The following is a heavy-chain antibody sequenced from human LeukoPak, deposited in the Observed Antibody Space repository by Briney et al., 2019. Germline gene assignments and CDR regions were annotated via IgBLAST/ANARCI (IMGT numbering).Heavy chain of an antibody. D-gene: IGHD4-17*01. J-gene: IGHJ4*02. V-gene: IGHV4-30-4*01. CDR1: GGSISSGDYY. CDR3: ARTTVTTYFDY. CDR2: IYYSGST. Sequence: PSETLSLTCTVSGGSISSGDYYWSWIRQPPGKGLEWIGYIYYSGSTNYNPSLKSRVTISVDTSKNQFSLKLSSVTAADTAVYYCARTTVTTYFDYWGQGTLVTVSS.